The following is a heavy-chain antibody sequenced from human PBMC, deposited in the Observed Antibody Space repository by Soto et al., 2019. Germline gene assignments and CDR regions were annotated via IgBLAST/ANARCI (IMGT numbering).Heavy chain of an antibody. V-gene: IGHV4-39*01. CDR2: IYYSGST. CDR3: ATRQGGSYNWFDP. D-gene: IGHD2-15*01. CDR1: GGSISRSSYS. J-gene: IGHJ5*02. Sequence: PSETLSLTCTVSGGSISRSSYSWGCIRQPPGKGLEWIGTIYYSGSTYYNPSLKSRVTISVDTSKNQFSLKLSSVTAADTAVYYCATRQGGSYNWFDPWGQGTLVTVSS.